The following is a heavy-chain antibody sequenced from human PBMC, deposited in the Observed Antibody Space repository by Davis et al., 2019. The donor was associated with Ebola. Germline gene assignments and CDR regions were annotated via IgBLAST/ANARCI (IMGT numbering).Heavy chain of an antibody. V-gene: IGHV4-4*02. D-gene: IGHD3-10*01. CDR3: AREGVDFGDY. CDR1: GDSITSNNW. Sequence: GSLRLSCAVSGDSITSNNWWIWVRQPPGKGLEWLGEIHHSGSTNYSPSLKSRVTISVDKSKNQFSLNLISVTAADTAVYYCAREGVDFGDYWGQGALVTVSS. CDR2: IHHSGST. J-gene: IGHJ4*02.